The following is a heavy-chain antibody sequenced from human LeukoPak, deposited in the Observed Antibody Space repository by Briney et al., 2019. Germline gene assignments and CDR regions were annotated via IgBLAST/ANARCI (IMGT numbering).Heavy chain of an antibody. D-gene: IGHD6-19*01. J-gene: IGHJ4*02. V-gene: IGHV4-4*07. CDR2: IHTSGST. CDR3: ARGHSSGWLRY. Sequence: SETLSLTCTVSGGSISSYYWSWIRQPAGKGLEWIGRIHTSGSTNYSPSLKSRVTMSVDTSKNQFSLKLSSVTAADTAVYYCARGHSSGWLRYWGQGTLVTVSS. CDR1: GGSISSYY.